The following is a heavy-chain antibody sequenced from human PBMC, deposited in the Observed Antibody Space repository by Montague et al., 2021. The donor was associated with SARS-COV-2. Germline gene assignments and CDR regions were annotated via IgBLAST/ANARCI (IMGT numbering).Heavy chain of an antibody. CDR1: GYSFTAFY. J-gene: IGHJ5*02. V-gene: IGHV1-2*02. D-gene: IGHD1-1*01. CDR2: INPNNGAT. CDR3: ARAQYSWSDFYNWFDP. Sequence: SVKVSCKASGYSFTAFYMHWVRQAPGQGLEWMRWINPNNGATGYAQRFQGRVTLTRDTSISTAYMELSNLRSDDTAIFYCARAQYSWSDFYNWFDPWGQGTQVTVSS.